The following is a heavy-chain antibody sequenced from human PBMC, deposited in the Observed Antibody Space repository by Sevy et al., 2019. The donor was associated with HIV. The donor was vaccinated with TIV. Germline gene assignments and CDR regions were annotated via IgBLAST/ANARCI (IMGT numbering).Heavy chain of an antibody. CDR2: INHSGST. Sequence: SETLSLTCAVYGGSFSGYYWNWIRQPPGKGLEWIGEINHSGSTHYNPSLKSRITISVDTSKNQFSLRLNSVTAADPXXXXXXXXXXXXXXXGAPSWFDPWGQGTLVTVSS. J-gene: IGHJ5*02. CDR1: GGSFSGYY. CDR3: XXXXXXXXXXGAPSWFDP. V-gene: IGHV4-34*01.